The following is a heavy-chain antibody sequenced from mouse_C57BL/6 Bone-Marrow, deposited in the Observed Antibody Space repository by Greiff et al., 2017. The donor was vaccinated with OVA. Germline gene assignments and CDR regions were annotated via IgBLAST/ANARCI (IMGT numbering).Heavy chain of an antibody. Sequence: QVQLQQSGAELVRPGASVKLSCKASGYTFTDYYINWVKQRPGQGLEWIARIYPGSGNTYYNEKFKGKATLTAEKSSSTAYMQLSSLTSEDSAVYFCARLRRRYVDVWGTGTTVTVSS. CDR1: GYTFTDYY. D-gene: IGHD2-12*01. J-gene: IGHJ1*03. V-gene: IGHV1-76*01. CDR2: IYPGSGNT. CDR3: ARLRRRYVDV.